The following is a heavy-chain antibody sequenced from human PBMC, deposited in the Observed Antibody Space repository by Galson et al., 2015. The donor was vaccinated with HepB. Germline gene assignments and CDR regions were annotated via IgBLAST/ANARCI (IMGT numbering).Heavy chain of an antibody. CDR1: GYTFTGYY. D-gene: IGHD3-22*01. Sequence: SVKVSCKASGYTFTGYYMHWVRQAPGQGLEWMGWINPNSGGTNYAQKFQGWVTMTRDTSISTAYMELSRLRSDDTAVYYCARGRDSSGYDAFDIWGQGTMVTVSS. CDR3: ARGRDSSGYDAFDI. V-gene: IGHV1-2*04. CDR2: INPNSGGT. J-gene: IGHJ3*02.